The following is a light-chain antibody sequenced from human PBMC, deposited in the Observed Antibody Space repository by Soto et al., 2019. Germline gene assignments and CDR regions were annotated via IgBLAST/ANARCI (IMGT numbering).Light chain of an antibody. V-gene: IGKV3-11*01. CDR3: QQRSNWPLT. Sequence: IVLTQSPGTLSLSPGERATLSCRASQSLSRYLACYQQRPGQAPRLLSYDAVSRATGIPARFTGSWSGTDFTLTINSLEPEDFALYYCQQRSNWPLTFGGGTKVEIK. J-gene: IGKJ4*01. CDR1: QSLSRY. CDR2: DAV.